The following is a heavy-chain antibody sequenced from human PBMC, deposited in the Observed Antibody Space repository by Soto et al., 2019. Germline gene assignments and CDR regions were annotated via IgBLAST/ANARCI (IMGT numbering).Heavy chain of an antibody. CDR2: ISGSGGST. D-gene: IGHD1-26*01. CDR3: AKGLQWELNAFDI. CDR1: GFTFSIYA. J-gene: IGHJ3*02. Sequence: PGGSLRLSCAASGFTFSIYAMNWARQAPGKGLEWVSVISGSGGSTCYADSVKGRFTISRDNSKNTLYLQMNSLRAEDTAVYYCAKGLQWELNAFDIWGQGTMVTVSS. V-gene: IGHV3-23*01.